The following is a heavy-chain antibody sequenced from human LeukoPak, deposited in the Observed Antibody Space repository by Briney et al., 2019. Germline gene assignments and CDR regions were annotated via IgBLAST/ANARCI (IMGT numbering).Heavy chain of an antibody. CDR1: VFTFSSYS. D-gene: IGHD4-23*01. Sequence: GGSLRLSCAASVFTFSSYSMNWVRQAPGKGLEWVAYISSSGSPIYYADSVKGRFSISRDNAKNSLYLQMNSLRAEDTAGYYCAGGMVTPFDYWGQGTLVTVTS. CDR3: AGGMVTPFDY. V-gene: IGHV3-48*04. J-gene: IGHJ4*02. CDR2: ISSSGSPI.